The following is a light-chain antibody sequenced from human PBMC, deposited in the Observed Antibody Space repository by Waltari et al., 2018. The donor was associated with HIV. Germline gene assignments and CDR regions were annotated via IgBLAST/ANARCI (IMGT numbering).Light chain of an antibody. J-gene: IGKJ3*01. V-gene: IGKV3-15*01. Sequence: VMTQSPATLSVSPGERATLSCRASQSVTSNLAWYQLKPGQAPRLLMYGASTRATGIPARFSGSGSGTEFTLTISSLQSEDFAIYYCQQYASSSSSFGPGTKVEIK. CDR1: QSVTSN. CDR2: GAS. CDR3: QQYASSSSS.